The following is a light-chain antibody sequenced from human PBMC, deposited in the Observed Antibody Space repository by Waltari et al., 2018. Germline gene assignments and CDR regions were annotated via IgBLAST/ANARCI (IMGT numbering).Light chain of an antibody. J-gene: IGLJ2*01. CDR2: DDT. CDR3: QVWISGTDHP. V-gene: IGLV3-21*02. CDR1: NIGGKS. Sequence: SYVLTQPPSVSVAPGQTARITCGGNNIGGKSVHWYQLKPGQAPELVVYDDTDRPSGIPERFAGSNSANTATLTISRVEAGDEADYYCQVWISGTDHPFGGGTKLTVL.